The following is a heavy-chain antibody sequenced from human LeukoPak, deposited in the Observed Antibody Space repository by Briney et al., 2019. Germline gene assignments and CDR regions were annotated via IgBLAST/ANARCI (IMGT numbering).Heavy chain of an antibody. CDR2: ISWNSGSI. CDR3: AKVGTARWLQGNFDY. Sequence: GRSLRLSCAASGFTFDDYAMHWVRQAPGKGLEGVSGISWNSGSIGYADSVKGRFTISRDNAKNSLYLQMNSLRAEDTALYYCAKVGTARWLQGNFDYWGQGTLVTVSS. J-gene: IGHJ4*02. CDR1: GFTFDDYA. D-gene: IGHD5-24*01. V-gene: IGHV3-9*01.